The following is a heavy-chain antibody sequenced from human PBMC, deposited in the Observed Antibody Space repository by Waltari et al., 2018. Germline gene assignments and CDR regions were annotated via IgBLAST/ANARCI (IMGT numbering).Heavy chain of an antibody. CDR3: ARESSLGVWGTFRHYYFDS. CDR2: IYVGVST. Sequence: QVQLQESGPGLVKHSQTLSLTCTVSGGSINSDAHSWSWIRQPAGKGLEWIGRIYVGVSTYHSPSFKNRVTFSEDMSKNQFSLRLKSVTAADTAFYYCARESSLGVWGTFRHYYFDSWGQGILVTVSS. CDR1: GGSINSDAHS. V-gene: IGHV4-61*02. J-gene: IGHJ4*02. D-gene: IGHD3-16*02.